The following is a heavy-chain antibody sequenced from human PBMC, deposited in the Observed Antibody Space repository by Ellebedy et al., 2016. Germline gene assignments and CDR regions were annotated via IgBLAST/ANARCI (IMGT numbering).Heavy chain of an antibody. D-gene: IGHD2-8*02. CDR3: ASFGPPQSGY. Sequence: GESLKISXAASGFTFSSYSMNWVRQAPGKGLEWVSYISSSSSTIYYADSVKGRFTISRDNAKNTLYLQMNSLRAEDTAVYYCASFGPPQSGYWGQGTLVTVSS. V-gene: IGHV3-48*01. CDR2: ISSSSSTI. CDR1: GFTFSSYS. J-gene: IGHJ4*02.